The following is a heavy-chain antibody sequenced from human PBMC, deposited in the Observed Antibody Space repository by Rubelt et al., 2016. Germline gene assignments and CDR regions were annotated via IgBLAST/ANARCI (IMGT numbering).Heavy chain of an antibody. D-gene: IGHD5-24*01. V-gene: IGHV3-23*01. CDR2: LSGSGGRT. J-gene: IGHJ6*02. CDR3: ARERGDGSATRDYYYYGMDV. Sequence: GLEWVSGLSGSGGRTHYADSVKGRFTISRDNSKNTLYLQMNSLRVEDTAMYCCARERGDGSATRDYYYYGMDVWGQGTTVTVSS.